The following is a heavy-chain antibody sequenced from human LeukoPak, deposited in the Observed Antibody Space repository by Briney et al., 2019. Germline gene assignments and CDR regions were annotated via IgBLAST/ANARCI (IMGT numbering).Heavy chain of an antibody. J-gene: IGHJ6*02. CDR2: IYSGGST. CDR3: ARGPPSSYYYYYGMDV. Sequence: GGSLGLSCAASGFTVSSNYMSWVRQAPGKGLEWVSVIYSGGSTYYADSVKGRFTISRDNSKNTLYLQMNSLRAEDTAVYYCARGPPSSYYYYYGMDVWGQGTTVTVSS. V-gene: IGHV3-53*01. CDR1: GFTVSSNY.